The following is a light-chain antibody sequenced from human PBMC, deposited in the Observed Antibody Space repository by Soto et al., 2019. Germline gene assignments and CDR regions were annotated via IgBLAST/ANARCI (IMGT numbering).Light chain of an antibody. V-gene: IGKV3-11*01. CDR1: PSVPNF. Sequence: EIVLTQSPATLSLSPGDRATLSCRASPSVPNFLAWYQQKPGQAPRLLIYGAFNRATGIPARFSGSGSGTDFTLTTSSLEPEDSAIYYCQQRNVWPPVTFGLGTRLEIK. CDR2: GAF. CDR3: QQRNVWPPVT. J-gene: IGKJ5*01.